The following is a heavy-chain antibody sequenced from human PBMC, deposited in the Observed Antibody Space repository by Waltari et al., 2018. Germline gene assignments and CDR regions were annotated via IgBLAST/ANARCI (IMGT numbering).Heavy chain of an antibody. D-gene: IGHD6-6*01. CDR1: GFTFTSSG. CDR3: ARDAYSTSCVSKGCPAYYYYGVDV. CDR2: IWYDGSNK. V-gene: IGHV3-33*01. J-gene: IGHJ6*02. Sequence: QVQLVESGGGVVQPGRSLRLSCAASGFTFTSSGMHWVRQAPGKGPEWLAVIWYDGSNKYYADSVKGRFTISRDNSKNTLYLQMNSLRAEDTAVYYCARDAYSTSCVSKGCPAYYYYGVDVWGQGTTVTVSS.